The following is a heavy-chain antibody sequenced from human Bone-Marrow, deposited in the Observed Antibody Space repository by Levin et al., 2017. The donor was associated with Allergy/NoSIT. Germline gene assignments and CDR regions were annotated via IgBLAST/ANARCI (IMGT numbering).Heavy chain of an antibody. D-gene: IGHD6-6*01. J-gene: IGHJ6*02. Sequence: GGSLRLSCAASGFTFRDYAMSWVRQAPGKGLQWVSGINVYGDYLYYIDSVRGRFTISRDNSKNTLFLHMNSLRAEDTAVYYCARGLLPDRRRFGMDVWGQGTTVTVSS. CDR2: INVYGDYL. CDR3: ARGLLPDRRRFGMDV. CDR1: GFTFRDYA. V-gene: IGHV3-23*01.